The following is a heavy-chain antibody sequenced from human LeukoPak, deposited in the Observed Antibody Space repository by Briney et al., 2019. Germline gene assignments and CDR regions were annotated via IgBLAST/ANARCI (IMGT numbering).Heavy chain of an antibody. Sequence: SQTLSLTCTVSGVSISSSSYYWGWIRQPPGKGLEWIGSIYYSGSTYNNPSLKSRVTISVDTSKNKFSLKLSSVTAADTAVYYCARNHPGYSSGWYFTYYFDYWGQGTLVTVSS. CDR2: IYYSGST. J-gene: IGHJ4*02. CDR1: GVSISSSSYY. V-gene: IGHV4-39*01. D-gene: IGHD6-19*01. CDR3: ARNHPGYSSGWYFTYYFDY.